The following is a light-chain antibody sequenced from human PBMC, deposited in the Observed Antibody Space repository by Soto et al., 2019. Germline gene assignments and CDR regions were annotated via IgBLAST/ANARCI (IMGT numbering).Light chain of an antibody. CDR1: ERLSSVY. Sequence: EIVLTQSPGTLSLSPGERATLSCRASERLSSVYLAWYQQRPGQPPRLLIYGASNRPTGIPDRFSGSGSGTDFTLIINRLEPEDVAIYYCQQYGGSPRITFGQGTRLEIK. V-gene: IGKV3-20*01. CDR3: QQYGGSPRIT. CDR2: GAS. J-gene: IGKJ5*01.